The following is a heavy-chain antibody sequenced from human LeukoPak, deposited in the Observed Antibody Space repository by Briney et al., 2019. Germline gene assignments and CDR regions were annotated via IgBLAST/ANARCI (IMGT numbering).Heavy chain of an antibody. CDR3: ARDTSAPGSPNAPGFDY. Sequence: GRSLRLSCAASGFTFSSYAMHWVRQAPGKGLECVAVTSYDGSNKYYADSVKGRFTISRDNSKNTLYLQMNSLRAEDTAVYYCARDTSAPGSPNAPGFDYWGQGTLVTVSS. V-gene: IGHV3-30-3*01. CDR1: GFTFSSYA. J-gene: IGHJ4*02. CDR2: TSYDGSNK. D-gene: IGHD2-15*01.